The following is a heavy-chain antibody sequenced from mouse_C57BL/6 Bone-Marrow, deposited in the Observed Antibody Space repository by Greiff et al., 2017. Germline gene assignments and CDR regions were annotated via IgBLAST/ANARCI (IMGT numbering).Heavy chain of an antibody. CDR1: GYTFTSYW. CDR2: IDPSDSYT. CDR3: ASGLLDYFAY. V-gene: IGHV1-59*01. J-gene: IGHJ2*01. Sequence: QVQLQQPGAELVRPGTSVKLSCKASGYTFTSYWMHWVKQRPGQGLEWIGVIDPSDSYTNYNQKFKGKATLTVETSSSTAYMQLSSLTSEDSAVYYFASGLLDYFAYWGQGTTLTVSS.